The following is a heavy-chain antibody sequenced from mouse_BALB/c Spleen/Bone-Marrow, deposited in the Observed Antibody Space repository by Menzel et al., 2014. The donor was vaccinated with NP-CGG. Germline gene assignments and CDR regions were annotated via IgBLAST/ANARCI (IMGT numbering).Heavy chain of an antibody. D-gene: IGHD1-2*01. CDR1: GYSFTDYY. CDR3: SRGDYGYGYLDY. Sequence: VVKTGASVKISCKASGYSFTDYYIHWVKQSHGKSLEWIGYISRYSSVTGYNQKFKGMATFTVDTPSRTAYMQFNGLTSEDSAVYYCSRGDYGYGYLDYWGQGTTLTVSS. CDR2: ISRYSSVT. J-gene: IGHJ2*01. V-gene: IGHV1S34*01.